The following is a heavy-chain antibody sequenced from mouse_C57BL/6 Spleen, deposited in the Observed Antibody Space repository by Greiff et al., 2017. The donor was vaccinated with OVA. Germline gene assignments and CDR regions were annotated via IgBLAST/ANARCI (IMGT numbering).Heavy chain of an antibody. Sequence: EVKLQESVAELVRPGASVKLSCTASGFNIKNTYMHWVKQRPEQGLEWIGRIDPANGNTKYAPKFQGKATITADTSSNTAYLQLSSLTSEDTAIYYCAPGYYGSSYGAMDYWGQGTSVTVSS. CDR1: GFNIKNTY. V-gene: IGHV14-3*01. CDR2: IDPANGNT. CDR3: APGYYGSSYGAMDY. J-gene: IGHJ4*01. D-gene: IGHD1-1*01.